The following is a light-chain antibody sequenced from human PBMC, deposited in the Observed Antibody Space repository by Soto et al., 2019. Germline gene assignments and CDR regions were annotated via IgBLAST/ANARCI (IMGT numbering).Light chain of an antibody. CDR1: QSVSSSY. V-gene: IGKV3-20*01. CDR2: GAS. Sequence: EVVLTQSPGTLSLSPGERATLSCRASQSVSSSYLAWYQQKPGQAPRLLIYGASSRATGIPDRFSGSGSGTDVTLTISRLEPEDFAVYYCQQYGSSPLYTFGQGTKLEI. J-gene: IGKJ2*01. CDR3: QQYGSSPLYT.